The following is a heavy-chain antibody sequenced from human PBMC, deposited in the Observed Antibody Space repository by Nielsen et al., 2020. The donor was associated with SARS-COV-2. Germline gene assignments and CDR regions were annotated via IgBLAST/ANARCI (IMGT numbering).Heavy chain of an antibody. CDR2: SYYSGST. Sequence: SETLSLTCTVSGGSVSSGSYYWSWIRQPPGKGLEWIGYSYYSGSTNYNPSLKSRVTISVDTSKNQFSLKLSSVTAADTAVYYCARFKRVCSGGSCYPSYGMDVWGQGTTVTVSS. CDR3: ARFKRVCSGGSCYPSYGMDV. CDR1: GGSVSSGSYY. J-gene: IGHJ6*02. D-gene: IGHD2-15*01. V-gene: IGHV4-61*01.